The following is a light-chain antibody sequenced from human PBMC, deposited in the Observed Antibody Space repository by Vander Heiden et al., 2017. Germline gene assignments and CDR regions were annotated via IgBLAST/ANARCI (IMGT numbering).Light chain of an antibody. CDR3: FSYASSNTFV. CDR2: EVH. V-gene: IGLV2-23*02. J-gene: IGLJ2*01. CDR1: SDDVGRYNL. Sequence: QSALTQPASVSGSPGQTITISCTGTSDDVGRYNLVSWYQQHPGKAPKLIISEVHKRPSGVSDRFSGSKSDSTASLTISGLQSEDEAYFYCFSYASSNTFVFGGGTKLTVL.